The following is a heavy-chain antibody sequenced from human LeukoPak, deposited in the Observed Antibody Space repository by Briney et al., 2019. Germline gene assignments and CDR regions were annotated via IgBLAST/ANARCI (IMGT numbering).Heavy chain of an antibody. CDR3: ARVNSLPTTVVTPYYFDY. V-gene: IGHV4-39*07. J-gene: IGHJ4*02. CDR2: IYYSGST. D-gene: IGHD4-23*01. CDR1: GGSISSSSYY. Sequence: PSQTLSLTCTVSGGSISSSSYYWGWIRQPPGKGLEWIGSIYYSGSTYYNPSLKGRVTISVDTSKNQFSLKLSSVTAADTAVYYCARVNSLPTTVVTPYYFDYWGQGTLVTVSS.